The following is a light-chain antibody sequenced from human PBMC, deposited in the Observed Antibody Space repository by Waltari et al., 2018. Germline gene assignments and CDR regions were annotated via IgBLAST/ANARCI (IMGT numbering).Light chain of an antibody. CDR1: QSVSSNY. CDR2: GAA. CDR3: QQFGGSPIT. V-gene: IGKV3-20*01. J-gene: IGKJ5*01. Sequence: EIVLTQSPGTLSLSPGEGATLSCRASQSVSSNYLGWYQQKPGQAPSLLIYGAARRASGTPDRFSGSGSGTDFTLTIRRLEPEDFAVYYCQQFGGSPITFGQGTRLAIK.